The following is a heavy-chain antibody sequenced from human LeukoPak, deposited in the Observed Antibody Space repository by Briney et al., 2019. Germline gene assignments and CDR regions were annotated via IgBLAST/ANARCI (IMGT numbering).Heavy chain of an antibody. D-gene: IGHD2-21*01. CDR3: TRVGVHCGGDCYKDNFDY. V-gene: IGHV3-49*04. CDR1: GFTFGDYA. J-gene: IGHJ4*02. Sequence: GRSLRLSCTASGFTFGDYAMSWVRQAPGKGLEWVGFIRSKAYGGTTEYAASVKGRFTISRDDSKSIAYLQMNSLKTEDTAVYYCTRVGVHCGGDCYKDNFDYWGQGTLVTVSS. CDR2: IRSKAYGGTT.